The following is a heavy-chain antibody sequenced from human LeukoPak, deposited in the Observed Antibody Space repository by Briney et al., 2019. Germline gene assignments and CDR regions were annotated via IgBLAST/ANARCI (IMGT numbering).Heavy chain of an antibody. CDR1: GYTFTGYY. J-gene: IGHJ4*02. Sequence: GASVKVSCKASGYTFTGYYMHWVRQAPGQGLEWMGWISAYNGNTNYAQKLQGRVTMTTDTSTSTAYMELRSLRSDDTAVYYCARGRVEMATITEDYYIDYWGQGTLATVSS. CDR3: ARGRVEMATITEDYYIDY. V-gene: IGHV1-18*04. CDR2: ISAYNGNT. D-gene: IGHD5-24*01.